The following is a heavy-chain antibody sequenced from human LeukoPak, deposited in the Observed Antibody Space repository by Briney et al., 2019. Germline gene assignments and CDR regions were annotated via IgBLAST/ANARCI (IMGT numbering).Heavy chain of an antibody. CDR2: INHSGST. CDR1: GGSFSGYY. Sequence: SETRSLTCAVYGGSFSGYYWSWIRQPPGKGLEWIGEINHSGSTNYNPSLKSRVTISVDTSKNQFSLKLSSVTAADTAVYYCARGPSSIAARPSLGFDYWGQGTLVTVSS. CDR3: ARGPSSIAARPSLGFDY. J-gene: IGHJ4*02. D-gene: IGHD6-6*01. V-gene: IGHV4-34*01.